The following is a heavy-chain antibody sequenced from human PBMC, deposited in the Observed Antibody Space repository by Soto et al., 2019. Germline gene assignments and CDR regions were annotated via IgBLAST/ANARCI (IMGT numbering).Heavy chain of an antibody. CDR2: IIPIFGTA. D-gene: IGHD2-15*01. Sequence: SVKVSCKASGGTFSSYAISWVRQAPGQGLEWMGGIIPIFGTANYAQKFQGRVTITADESTSTAYMELSSLRSEDTAVYYCATNWRDIVGVVAAPYYYGMDVWGQGTTVTVSS. CDR3: ATNWRDIVGVVAAPYYYGMDV. CDR1: GGTFSSYA. J-gene: IGHJ6*02. V-gene: IGHV1-69*13.